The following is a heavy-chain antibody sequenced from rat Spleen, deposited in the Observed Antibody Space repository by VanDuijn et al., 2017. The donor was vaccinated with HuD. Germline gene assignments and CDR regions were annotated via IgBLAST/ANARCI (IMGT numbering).Heavy chain of an antibody. V-gene: IGHV5S10*01. Sequence: EVQLVESGGGLVQPGNSLKLSCAVSGFIFNDYAMAWVRQSAKKGLEWVATINYDGSNIYYRDSVKGRFTISRDNAKSTLYLQMDSLRSEDTATYYCTTDYSSSHWGQGVMVTVSS. J-gene: IGHJ2*01. CDR1: GFIFNDYA. D-gene: IGHD1-2*01. CDR2: INYDGSNI. CDR3: TTDYSSSH.